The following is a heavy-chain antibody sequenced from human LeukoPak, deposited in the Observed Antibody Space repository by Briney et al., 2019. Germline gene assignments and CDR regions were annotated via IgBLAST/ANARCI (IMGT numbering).Heavy chain of an antibody. CDR1: GGSISSGGYS. D-gene: IGHD2-2*01. V-gene: IGHV4-30-2*01. CDR3: AALLGYCSSTSYC. J-gene: IGHJ4*02. Sequence: PSETLSLTCAVSGGSISSGGYSWSWIRQPSGKGLEWIGYIYHSGSTYYNPSLKSRVTISVDRSKNQFSLKLSSVTAADTAVYYCAALLGYCSSTSYCWGQGTLVTVSS. CDR2: IYHSGST.